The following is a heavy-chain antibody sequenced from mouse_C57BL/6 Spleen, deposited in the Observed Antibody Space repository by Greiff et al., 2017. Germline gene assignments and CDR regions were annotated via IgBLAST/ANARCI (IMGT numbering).Heavy chain of an antibody. V-gene: IGHV1-78*01. J-gene: IGHJ4*01. D-gene: IGHD2-1*01. CDR2: IYPRDGST. Sequence: VKLQESDAELVKPGASVKISCKVSGYTFTDHSIHWVKQRPEQGLEWIGYIYPRDGSTKYNEKFKGKATLTADKSSSTAYMQLNSLTSEDSAVXFCARNGIYYGNWGMDYWGQGTSVTVSA. CDR1: GYTFTDHS. CDR3: ARNGIYYGNWGMDY.